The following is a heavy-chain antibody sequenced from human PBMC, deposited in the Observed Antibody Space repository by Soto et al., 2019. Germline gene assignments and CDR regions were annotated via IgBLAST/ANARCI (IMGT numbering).Heavy chain of an antibody. J-gene: IGHJ5*01. CDR2: IRSKAKNYAT. D-gene: IGHD2-2*01. CDR3: IRPSCSTTSCYAFDF. CDR1: GFTFSDSA. V-gene: IGHV3-73*02. Sequence: EVQLVESGGDLVQPGGSLKLSCAASGFTFSDSAMDWARQASGKGLEWIGRIRSKAKNYATDYAASVRGRFTISRDDSKNTAYLQMNSLKTEDTAVYYCIRPSCSTTSCYAFDFWGQGTLVTVSS.